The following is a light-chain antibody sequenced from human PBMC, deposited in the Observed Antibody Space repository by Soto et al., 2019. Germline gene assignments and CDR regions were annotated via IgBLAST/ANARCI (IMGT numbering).Light chain of an antibody. V-gene: IGLV2-23*02. J-gene: IGLJ2*01. CDR3: CSYAGSVV. Sequence: SALTQPASVSGSPGQSITLSCTGTSSDVGSYNLVSWYQQHPGKAPKLMIYEVSKRPSGVSNRFSGSKSGNTASLTISGLQAEDEADYYCCSYAGSVVFGGGTKLTVL. CDR2: EVS. CDR1: SSDVGSYNL.